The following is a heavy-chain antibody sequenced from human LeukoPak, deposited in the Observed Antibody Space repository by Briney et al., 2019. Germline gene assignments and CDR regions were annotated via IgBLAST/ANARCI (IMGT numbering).Heavy chain of an antibody. J-gene: IGHJ4*02. CDR1: GFTFSSYS. CDR3: ARDRRQWPGYFDY. V-gene: IGHV3-21*01. Sequence: PGGSLRLSCAASGFTFSSYSMNWVRQAPGKGLEWVSSISSSSSYIYYADSVKGRFTFSRDNAKNSLYLQMNSLRAEDTAVYYCARDRRQWPGYFDYWGQGTLVTVSS. D-gene: IGHD6-19*01. CDR2: ISSSSSYI.